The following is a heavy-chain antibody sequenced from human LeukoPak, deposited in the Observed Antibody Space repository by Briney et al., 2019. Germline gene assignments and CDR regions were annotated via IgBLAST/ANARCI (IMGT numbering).Heavy chain of an antibody. V-gene: IGHV3-53*01. CDR3: AKGPEAGTGYGMDV. CDR1: GVAFNNVY. CDR2: MISGGSV. D-gene: IGHD2-2*01. Sequence: PGGSLRLSCVVSGVAFNNVYMNWVRHSPQKGLEWLSMMISGGSVDYADSVKSRFSISKDTSRNTIYLQMNSLRVEDTAIYYCAKGPEAGTGYGMDVWGQGTTVTVS. J-gene: IGHJ6*02.